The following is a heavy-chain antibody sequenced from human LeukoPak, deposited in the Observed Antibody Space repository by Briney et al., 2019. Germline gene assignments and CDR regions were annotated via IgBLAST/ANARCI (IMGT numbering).Heavy chain of an antibody. CDR2: ISYDGSNK. D-gene: IGHD3-10*01. V-gene: IGHV3-30*18. CDR1: GFTFSSYG. CDR3: AKDLGAGGGSVFDY. Sequence: GGSLRLSCAASGFTFSSYGMHWVRQAPGKGLEWVAVISYDGSNKYYADSVKGRFTISRDNSKNTLYLQMNSLRAEDTAVYYCAKDLGAGGGSVFDYWGQGTLVTVSS. J-gene: IGHJ4*02.